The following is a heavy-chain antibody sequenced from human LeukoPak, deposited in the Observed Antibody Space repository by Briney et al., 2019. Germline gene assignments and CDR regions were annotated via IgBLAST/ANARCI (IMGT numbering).Heavy chain of an antibody. CDR3: PADLEVSSGTNPDS. D-gene: IGHD4/OR15-4a*01. CDR1: EFTFSKSW. CDR2: IKRKIEGETT. V-gene: IGHV3-15*01. J-gene: IGHJ4*02. Sequence: GGSLRLSCAASEFTFSKSWMNWVRQAPGMGLEWVGRIKRKIEGETTDYAAPVKGRFTISKDDSTHTLYLHMDSLSFEDTAVYYCPADLEVSSGTNPDSWGQGTLVTVSS.